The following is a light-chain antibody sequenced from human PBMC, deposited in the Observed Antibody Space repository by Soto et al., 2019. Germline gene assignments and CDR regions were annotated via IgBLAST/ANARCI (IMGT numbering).Light chain of an antibody. Sequence: QSPGPPSVSLRVIATLSCRPRQNIRNIYLAWHHPNPGEARGLLIYGASSSAPGIPDRFCGRGPALDFILTISRLAPDDLGLYHCHQYGSSVQAFGKGAKVNIQ. V-gene: IGKV3-20*01. CDR3: HQYGSSVQA. CDR2: GAS. J-gene: IGKJ1*01. CDR1: QNIRNIY.